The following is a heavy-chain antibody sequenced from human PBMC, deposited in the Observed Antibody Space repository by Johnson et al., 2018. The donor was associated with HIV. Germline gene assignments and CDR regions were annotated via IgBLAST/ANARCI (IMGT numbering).Heavy chain of an antibody. V-gene: IGHV3-30*02. CDR2: IRYDGSNK. Sequence: QVQLVESGGGLVQPGGSLRLSCAASGFTFSSYGMHWVRQAPGKGLEWVAFIRYDGSNKYYADSVKGRFTISRDNSKNTLYLQMNSLRAEDTAVYYCSKVNRMEQWLAGGGAFDIWGQGTMVTVSS. J-gene: IGHJ3*02. D-gene: IGHD6-19*01. CDR3: SKVNRMEQWLAGGGAFDI. CDR1: GFTFSSYG.